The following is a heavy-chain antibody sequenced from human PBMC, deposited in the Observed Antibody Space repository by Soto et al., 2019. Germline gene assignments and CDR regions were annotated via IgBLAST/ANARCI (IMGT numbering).Heavy chain of an antibody. V-gene: IGHV3-23*01. CDR1: GFTFSSYG. CDR2: ISGSGGST. D-gene: IGHD3-3*01. J-gene: IGHJ4*02. Sequence: GVSLRLSCAASGFTFSSYGMSWVRQAPGKGLEWVSAISGSGGSTYYADSVKGRFTISRDNSKNTLYLQMNSLRAEDTAVYYCAKDVLRFLEWLWVKSLDYWGQGTLVTVSS. CDR3: AKDVLRFLEWLWVKSLDY.